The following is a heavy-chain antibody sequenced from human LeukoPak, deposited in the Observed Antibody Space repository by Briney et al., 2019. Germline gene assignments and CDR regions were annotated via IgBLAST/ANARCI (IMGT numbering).Heavy chain of an antibody. D-gene: IGHD3-3*01. Sequence: SETLSLTCAVYGGSFSGYYWSWIRQPAGKGLEWIGRIYTSGSTNYNPSLKSRVTMSVDTSQNQFSLKLSSVTAADTAVYYCARDPPRSPYYDFWSGYYRGDAFDIWGQGTMVTVSS. CDR2: IYTSGST. V-gene: IGHV4-4*07. CDR3: ARDPPRSPYYDFWSGYYRGDAFDI. J-gene: IGHJ3*02. CDR1: GGSFSGYY.